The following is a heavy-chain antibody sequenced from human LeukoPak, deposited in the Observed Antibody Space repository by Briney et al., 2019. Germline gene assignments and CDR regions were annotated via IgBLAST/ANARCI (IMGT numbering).Heavy chain of an antibody. CDR2: ISAYNGNT. D-gene: IGHD3-16*02. CDR3: ARDRPVMITFGGVIIAAY. Sequence: GASVKVSCKASGYTFTSYGISWVRQAPGQGLEWMGWISAYNGNTNYAQKLQGRVTMTTDTSTSTAYMELRSLRSDDTAVYYCARDRPVMITFGGVIIAAYWGQGTLVSVSS. CDR1: GYTFTSYG. J-gene: IGHJ4*02. V-gene: IGHV1-18*01.